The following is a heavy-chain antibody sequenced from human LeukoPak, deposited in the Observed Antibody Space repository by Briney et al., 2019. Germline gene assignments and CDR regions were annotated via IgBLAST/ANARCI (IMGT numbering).Heavy chain of an antibody. CDR1: GYTFSIYG. J-gene: IGHJ5*02. CDR3: AKSGGAPPGNLAGP. D-gene: IGHD3-10*01. CDR2: INAGNGNT. V-gene: IGHV1-3*01. Sequence: ASVTVSCTASGYTFSIYGIHWVRQAPGQRLEWMGWINAGNGNTKYSEKFQGRVTISRDTSATTAYMELNSLRSEDTAVYYCAKSGGAPPGNLAGPRGQGTLVTVSS.